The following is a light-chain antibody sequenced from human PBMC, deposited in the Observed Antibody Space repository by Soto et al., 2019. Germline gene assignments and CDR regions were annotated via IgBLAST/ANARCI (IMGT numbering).Light chain of an antibody. CDR3: QQYNNWPPWT. J-gene: IGKJ1*01. Sequence: DIVLTQSPATLSSFPGDRVTLSCRASQAVTTRLAWYQHKPGQAPRLLIYGASTRATGIPARFSGSGSGTEFTLTISSLQSEDFAVYYCQQYNNWPPWTFGQGTKVDIK. CDR1: QAVTTR. V-gene: IGKV3-15*01. CDR2: GAS.